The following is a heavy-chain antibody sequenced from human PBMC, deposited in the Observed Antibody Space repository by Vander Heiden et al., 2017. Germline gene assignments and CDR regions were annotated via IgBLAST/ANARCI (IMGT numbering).Heavy chain of an antibody. V-gene: IGHV1-69*06. Sequence: QVQLVQSGAELKKPGYSVKVSCKASGDTFNSYEISWVRQAPGEGLEWMGGIIPLYNTTNYARKFQGRVTMTADKSTHTVYMELKSLTSEDTAVYYCARDGIVRTRMDVWGQGTTVTVSS. J-gene: IGHJ6*02. CDR1: GDTFNSYE. D-gene: IGHD1-26*01. CDR2: IIPLYNTT. CDR3: ARDGIVRTRMDV.